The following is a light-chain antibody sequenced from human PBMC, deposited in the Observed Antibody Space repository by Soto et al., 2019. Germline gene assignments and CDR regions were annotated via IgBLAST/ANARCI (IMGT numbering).Light chain of an antibody. V-gene: IGKV3-20*01. CDR1: QSVSSN. Sequence: EIVLTQSPGTLSLSPGERATLSCRASQSVSSNLAWYQQKPGQTPRLLISGASSRATGIPDRFSGSGSGTDFTLTISRLEPEDFAVYYCQQYGGSPPYTFGQGTKLEI. J-gene: IGKJ2*01. CDR3: QQYGGSPPYT. CDR2: GAS.